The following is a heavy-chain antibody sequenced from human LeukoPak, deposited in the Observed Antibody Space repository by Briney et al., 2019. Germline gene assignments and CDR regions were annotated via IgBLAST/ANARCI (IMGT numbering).Heavy chain of an antibody. CDR1: GFTFSSYA. D-gene: IGHD6-19*01. J-gene: IGHJ4*02. Sequence: SGGSLRLSCAASGFTFSSYAMSWVRQAPGKGLEWVSAISGSGGSTYYGDSVKGRFTISRDASKDTLYLQMSSLRAEDTAVYFCAKDRRYTSGHDFDYWGQGTLVTVTS. V-gene: IGHV3-23*01. CDR3: AKDRRYTSGHDFDY. CDR2: ISGSGGST.